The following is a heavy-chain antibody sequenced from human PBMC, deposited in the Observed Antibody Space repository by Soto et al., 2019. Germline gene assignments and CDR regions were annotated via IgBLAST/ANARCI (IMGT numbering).Heavy chain of an antibody. V-gene: IGHV3-30-3*01. J-gene: IGHJ6*02. Sequence: GGSLRLSCAASGFTFSSYAMHWVRQAPGKGLEWVAAISYDGSNKYYADSVKGRFTISRDNSKNTLYLQMNSLRAEDTAVYYCARVTSYDFWSGYYYYYGMDVWGQGITVTVSS. CDR1: GFTFSSYA. CDR2: ISYDGSNK. D-gene: IGHD3-3*01. CDR3: ARVTSYDFWSGYYYYYGMDV.